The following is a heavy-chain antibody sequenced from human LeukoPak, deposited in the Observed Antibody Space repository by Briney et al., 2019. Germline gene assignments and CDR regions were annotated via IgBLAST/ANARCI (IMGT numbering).Heavy chain of an antibody. Sequence: PGGSLRLSCAASGFTSDDYGMSWVRQAPGKGLEWVSYIDGSGDTIYYADSVKGRFTISRDNAKNSLYLQMNSLRAEDTAVYYCARRKYCSGGSCPTNYYYYYMDVWGKGTTVTVFS. D-gene: IGHD2-15*01. CDR3: ARRKYCSGGSCPTNYYYYYMDV. CDR1: GFTSDDYG. J-gene: IGHJ6*03. CDR2: IDGSGDTI. V-gene: IGHV3-48*01.